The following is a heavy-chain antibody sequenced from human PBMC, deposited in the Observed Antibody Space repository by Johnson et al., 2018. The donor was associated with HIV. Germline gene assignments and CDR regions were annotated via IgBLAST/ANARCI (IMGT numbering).Heavy chain of an antibody. V-gene: IGHV3-30*14. J-gene: IGHJ3*02. CDR3: ARGGSSGWSGFLAFDT. CDR1: GFTFSSYA. CDR2: IRYDGNNK. Sequence: VQLVESGGGLLQPGRSLRLSCAASGFTFSSYAMHWVRQAPGKGLEWVAFIRYDGNNKYYADSVKGRYTIARDNSKNTLYLQMNSLSAGHTAIYYCARGGSSGWSGFLAFDTWGQGTMVTVSA. D-gene: IGHD6-19*01.